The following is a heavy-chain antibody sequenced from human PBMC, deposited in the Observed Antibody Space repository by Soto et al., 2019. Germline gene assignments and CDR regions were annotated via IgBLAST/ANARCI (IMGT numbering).Heavy chain of an antibody. Sequence: QVQLQESGPGLVKPSQTLSLTCTVSGGSISSGDYYWSWIRQPPGKGLEWIGYIFYGGSTYYNPSLKSRVTMSVDTSKNQLSLKLSSVTAADTAVYYCARAVRGSYYDYWGQGTMVTVSS. CDR3: ARAVRGSYYDY. CDR1: GGSISSGDYY. CDR2: IFYGGST. D-gene: IGHD1-26*01. J-gene: IGHJ4*02. V-gene: IGHV4-30-4*01.